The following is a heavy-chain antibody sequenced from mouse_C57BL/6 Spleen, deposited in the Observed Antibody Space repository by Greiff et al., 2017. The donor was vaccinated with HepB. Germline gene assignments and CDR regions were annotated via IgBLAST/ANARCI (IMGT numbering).Heavy chain of an antibody. V-gene: IGHV1-64*01. CDR2: IHPNSGST. J-gene: IGHJ4*01. CDR1: GYTFTSYW. D-gene: IGHD1-1*01. Sequence: QVQLKQPGAELVKPGASVKLSCKASGYTFTSYWMHWVKQRPGQGLEWIGMIHPNSGSTNYNEKFKSKATLTVDKSSSTAYMQLSSLTSEDSAVYYCARYGGDRDYAMDYWGQGTSVTVSS. CDR3: ARYGGDRDYAMDY.